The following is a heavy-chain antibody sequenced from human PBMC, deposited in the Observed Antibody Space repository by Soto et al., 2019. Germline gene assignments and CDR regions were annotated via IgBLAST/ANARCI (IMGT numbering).Heavy chain of an antibody. CDR3: ARDREGSSWYSYGMDV. J-gene: IGHJ6*02. Sequence: GWSLRLSCAASGFTVSSNYMSWVRQAPGKGLEWVSVIYSGGSTYYADSVKGRFTISRDNSKNTLYLQMNSLRAEDTAVYYCARDREGSSWYSYGMDVWGQGTTVTVSS. V-gene: IGHV3-53*01. CDR1: GFTVSSNY. D-gene: IGHD6-13*01. CDR2: IYSGGST.